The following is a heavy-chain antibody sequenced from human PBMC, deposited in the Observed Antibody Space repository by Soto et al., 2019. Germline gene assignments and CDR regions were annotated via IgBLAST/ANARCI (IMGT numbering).Heavy chain of an antibody. Sequence: QVQLVQSGAEVKKPGSSVKVACKVSGDTFSNYVINWVRQAPGQGLEWMGAIVPIFRTANYAQKFQGRVTMTADEFTITAYMELSGLRSDDTATYYCAIETSAPGTFREDASDIWGQGTLVTVSS. CDR3: AIETSAPGTFREDASDI. CDR1: GDTFSNYV. CDR2: IVPIFRTA. V-gene: IGHV1-69*12. D-gene: IGHD6-13*01. J-gene: IGHJ3*02.